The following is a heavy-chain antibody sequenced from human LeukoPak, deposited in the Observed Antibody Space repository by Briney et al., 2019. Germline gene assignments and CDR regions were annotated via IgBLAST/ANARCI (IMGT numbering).Heavy chain of an antibody. Sequence: ASVKVSCKASDYTFTSYGISWVRQAPGQGLEWMGWISPYNGNTNYAQKLQGRVTMTTDTSTSTAYMELRSLRSDDTAVYYCARDRLVLWFGESSSFDYWGQATLVTVSS. CDR1: DYTFTSYG. CDR2: ISPYNGNT. CDR3: ARDRLVLWFGESSSFDY. J-gene: IGHJ4*02. V-gene: IGHV1-18*04. D-gene: IGHD3-10*01.